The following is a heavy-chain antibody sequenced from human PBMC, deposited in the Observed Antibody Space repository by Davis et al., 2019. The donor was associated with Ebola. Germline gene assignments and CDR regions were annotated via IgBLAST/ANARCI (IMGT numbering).Heavy chain of an antibody. CDR1: RYTLSAYW. D-gene: IGHD2-21*01. CDR3: ARAPGCGGDRCDGRNWFDA. CDR2: INPNHDGG. V-gene: IGHV1-46*01. Sequence: SVKVSRKASRYTLSAYWLHWVRRAPGQGLEWMGIINPNHDGGSYAQSFEGRLSITRDMPSNTVYMELPSLRSEDTAIYYCARAPGCGGDRCDGRNWFDAWGQGTLVTVSS. J-gene: IGHJ5*02.